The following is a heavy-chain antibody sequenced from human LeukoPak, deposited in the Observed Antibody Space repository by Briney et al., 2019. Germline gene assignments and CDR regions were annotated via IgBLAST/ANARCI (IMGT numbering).Heavy chain of an antibody. CDR1: GFTFSRYE. CDR2: ISSSCSTI. V-gene: IGHV3-48*03. J-gene: IGHJ5*02. Sequence: PGGSLRLSCAASGFTFSRYEMNWVRQAPGKGLEWVSYISSSCSTIYYADSVKGRFTISRDNAKNSLYLQMSSLRAEDTAVYYCAREQTAAGTWFDPWGQGTLVTVSS. D-gene: IGHD6-13*01. CDR3: AREQTAAGTWFDP.